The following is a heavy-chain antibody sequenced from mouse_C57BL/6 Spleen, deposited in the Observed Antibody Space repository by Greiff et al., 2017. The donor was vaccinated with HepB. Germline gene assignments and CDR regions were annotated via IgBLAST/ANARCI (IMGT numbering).Heavy chain of an antibody. CDR2: ISSGSSTI. CDR1: GFTFSDYG. CDR3: ARSYDGYYLAWFAY. Sequence: EVQRVESGGGLVKPGGSLKLSCAASGFTFSDYGMHWVRQAPEKGLEWVAYISSGSSTIYYADTVKGRFTISRDNAKNTLFLQMTSLRSEDTAMYYCARSYDGYYLAWFAYWGQGTLVTVSA. J-gene: IGHJ3*01. V-gene: IGHV5-17*01. D-gene: IGHD2-3*01.